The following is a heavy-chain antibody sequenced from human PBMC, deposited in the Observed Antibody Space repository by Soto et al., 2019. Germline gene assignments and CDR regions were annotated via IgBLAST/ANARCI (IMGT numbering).Heavy chain of an antibody. J-gene: IGHJ4*02. D-gene: IGHD3-10*01. CDR2: ISNHNGDT. Sequence: QVQLVQSGAEVKKPGASLKVSCKASGYTFTSHGISWVRQAPGQGLEWMGWISNHNGDTNYAPKLQDRVTLTTDTSTSTAYMELTSLTSDDTAVYFCARDISYGSGTGYGCWGQGTLVTVSS. CDR1: GYTFTSHG. V-gene: IGHV1-18*01. CDR3: ARDISYGSGTGYGC.